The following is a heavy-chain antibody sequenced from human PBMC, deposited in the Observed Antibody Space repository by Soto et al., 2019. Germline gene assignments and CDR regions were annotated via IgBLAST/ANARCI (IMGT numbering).Heavy chain of an antibody. CDR1: GFTLSGND. CDR3: AKGGWYSSSSPSDC. Sequence: QVQLVESGGGVVQPGRSLRLSCAASGFTLSGNDMHWVRQAPGKGPEWVAVMSYDGSNQHYGDSVKGRFTISRDTSKSTLYLQMNSLRTEDTAVYYCAKGGWYSSSSPSDCWGQGTLVTVSS. D-gene: IGHD6-6*01. CDR2: MSYDGSNQ. V-gene: IGHV3-30*18. J-gene: IGHJ4*02.